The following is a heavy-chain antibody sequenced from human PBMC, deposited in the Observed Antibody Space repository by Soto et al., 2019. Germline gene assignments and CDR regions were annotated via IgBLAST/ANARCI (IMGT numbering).Heavy chain of an antibody. CDR2: INHSGST. Sequence: QVQLQQWGAGLLKPSETLSLTCAVYGGSFSGYYWSWIRQPPGKGLEWIGEINHSGSTNYNPSLKSRVTTAVDTSRNQFSLRLSSGPAADTAVYYCARGGRSYGSGSYYMRRWLDPWGQGTLVTVSS. D-gene: IGHD3-10*01. J-gene: IGHJ5*02. V-gene: IGHV4-34*01. CDR3: ARGGRSYGSGSYYMRRWLDP. CDR1: GGSFSGYY.